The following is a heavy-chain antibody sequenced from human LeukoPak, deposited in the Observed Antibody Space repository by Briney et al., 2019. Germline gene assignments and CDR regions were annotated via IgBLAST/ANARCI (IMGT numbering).Heavy chain of an antibody. J-gene: IGHJ4*02. CDR3: TSNLYCSTSSCYTLDN. CDR1: GFTFSNGW. V-gene: IGHV3-15*01. CDR2: IKSKSERGTT. D-gene: IGHD2-2*02. Sequence: GGSLRLSCAASGFTFSNGWMSWVRQAPGKGLEWVGRIKSKSERGTTDYAAPVKGRLTISRDGSTNTVYLHMNSPKTEDTAVYFCTSNLYCSTSSCYTLDNWGQGTLVAVSP.